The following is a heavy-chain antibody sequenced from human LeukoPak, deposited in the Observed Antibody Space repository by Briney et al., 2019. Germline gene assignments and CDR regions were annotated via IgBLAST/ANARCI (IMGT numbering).Heavy chain of an antibody. V-gene: IGHV4-30-2*01. CDR1: GGSISSGGYS. J-gene: IGHJ4*02. CDR3: ARDGVRGVIDY. CDR2: IYHSGST. D-gene: IGHD3-10*01. Sequence: SQTLSLTCAVSGGSISSGGYSWRWIRQPPGKGLEWIGYIYHSGSTYYNPSLKSRVTISVDRSKNQFSLKLSSVTAADTAVYYCARDGVRGVIDYWGQGTLVTVSS.